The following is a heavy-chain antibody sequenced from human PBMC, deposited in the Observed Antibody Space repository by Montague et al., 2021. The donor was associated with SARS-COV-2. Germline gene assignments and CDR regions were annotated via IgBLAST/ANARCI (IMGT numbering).Heavy chain of an antibody. CDR3: ARVLAGYCSSTSCYTGWCKP. Sequence: TLSLTCTVSGGSISSGAYYWSWIRQPPGKGLEWIGYIYYSGLTYYNPSLKSRVTISVDTSKNQFSLKLGSVTAADTAVYYCARVLAGYCSSTSCYTGWCKPGGRSTLVNVSS. V-gene: IGHV4-31*03. D-gene: IGHD2-2*02. J-gene: IGHJ5*02. CDR1: GGSISSGAYY. CDR2: IYYSGLT.